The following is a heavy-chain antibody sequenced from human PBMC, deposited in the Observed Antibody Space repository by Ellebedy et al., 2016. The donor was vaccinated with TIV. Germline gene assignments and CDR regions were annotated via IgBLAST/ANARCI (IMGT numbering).Heavy chain of an antibody. CDR2: ISRSSSYI. Sequence: GESLKISCAASGFTFSSYSMNWVRQAPGKGLEWVSSISRSSSYIYYAGSVKGRFTISRDNAKNSLYLQMNSLRAEDTAVYYCAITSRWSGYFDYWGQGTLVTVSS. V-gene: IGHV3-21*01. D-gene: IGHD3-3*01. J-gene: IGHJ4*02. CDR1: GFTFSSYS. CDR3: AITSRWSGYFDY.